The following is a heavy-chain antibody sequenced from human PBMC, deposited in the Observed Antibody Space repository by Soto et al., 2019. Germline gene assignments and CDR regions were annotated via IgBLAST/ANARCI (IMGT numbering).Heavy chain of an antibody. CDR2: ISSNGGST. Sequence: EVQLVESGGGLVQPGGSLRLSCAASGFTFSSYAMHWVRQAPGKGLEYVSAISSNGGSTYYANSVKGRFTISRDNSKNTLYLQMGSLRAEDMAVYYCARDGVHCSGGSCYPDYWGQGPLVTVSS. D-gene: IGHD2-15*01. V-gene: IGHV3-64*01. CDR3: ARDGVHCSGGSCYPDY. CDR1: GFTFSSYA. J-gene: IGHJ4*02.